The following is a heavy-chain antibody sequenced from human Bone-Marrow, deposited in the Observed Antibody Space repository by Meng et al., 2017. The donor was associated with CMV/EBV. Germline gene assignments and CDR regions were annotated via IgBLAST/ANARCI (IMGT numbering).Heavy chain of an antibody. V-gene: IGHV1-2*02. J-gene: IGHJ6*02. CDR1: GYTFTGYY. D-gene: IGHD3-22*01. CDR2: INPNSGGT. CDR3: ARVMIVVNRRYYYYGMDV. Sequence: ASVKVSCKASGYTFTGYYMHWVRQAPGQGLEWMGWINPNSGGTNYAQKFQGRVTMTRDTSISTAYMELSRLRSDDTAVYNCARVMIVVNRRYYYYGMDVWGQGTTVTVSS.